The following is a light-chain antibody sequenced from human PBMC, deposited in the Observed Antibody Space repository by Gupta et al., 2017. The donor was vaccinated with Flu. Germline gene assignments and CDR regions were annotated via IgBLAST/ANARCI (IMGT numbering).Light chain of an antibody. CDR2: EVS. CDR3: NSSQNIHTGVV. CDR1: SSDIGGYDY. J-gene: IGLJ3*02. Sequence: QSALTQPASVSGSPGQSIAISCTGTSSDIGGYDYVSWYQQHPGNAPKLMLCEVSRRPAGIPERFSGSRSGTTDSLTIYGLLADDEAGYYCNSSQNIHTGVVFGGGTKLTVL. V-gene: IGLV2-14*01.